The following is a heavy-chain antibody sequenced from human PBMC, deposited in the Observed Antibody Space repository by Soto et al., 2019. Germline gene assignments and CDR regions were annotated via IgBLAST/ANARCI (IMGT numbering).Heavy chain of an antibody. CDR2: ISSSSSYI. J-gene: IGHJ6*02. V-gene: IGHV3-21*01. Sequence: GGSLRLSCAASGFTFSSYSMNWVRQAPGKGLEWVSSISSSSSYIYYADSVKGRFTISRDNAKNSLYLQMNSLRAEDTAVYYCARDQCSGGSCYFPYGMDVWGQGTTVTVSS. D-gene: IGHD2-15*01. CDR1: GFTFSSYS. CDR3: ARDQCSGGSCYFPYGMDV.